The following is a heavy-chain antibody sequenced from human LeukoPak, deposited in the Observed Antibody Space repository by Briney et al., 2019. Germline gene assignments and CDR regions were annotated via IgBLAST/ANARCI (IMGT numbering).Heavy chain of an antibody. CDR1: GGSISNYY. J-gene: IGHJ4*02. Sequence: SETLSLTCTVSGGSISNYYWGWIRQSPGKGPEWIGWSYHRGSTSYNPSLKSRVAISVETSKNQFSLKLSSVTAADTAGYYCARDRELGYWGQGTLVIVSS. CDR2: SYHRGST. CDR3: ARDRELGY. V-gene: IGHV4-59*01.